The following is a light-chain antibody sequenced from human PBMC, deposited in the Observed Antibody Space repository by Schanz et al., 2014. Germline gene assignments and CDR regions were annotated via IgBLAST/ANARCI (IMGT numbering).Light chain of an antibody. Sequence: QSALTQPRSVSGSPGQSVTISCTGSSSDVGSSKYVSWYQQFPGKAPKPLIYEVSVRLSGVSSRFSGSKSGNTASLTISGLQAEDESDYYCCSYAGSNTPVVFGGGTKLTVL. CDR1: SSDVGSSKY. V-gene: IGLV2-11*01. CDR3: CSYAGSNTPVV. CDR2: EVS. J-gene: IGLJ2*01.